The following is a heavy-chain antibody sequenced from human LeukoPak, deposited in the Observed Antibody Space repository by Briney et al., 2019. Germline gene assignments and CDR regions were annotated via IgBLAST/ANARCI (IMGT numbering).Heavy chain of an antibody. CDR1: GFTFSSYS. V-gene: IGHV3-48*04. D-gene: IGHD3-22*01. CDR2: ISSSGSTI. CDR3: ARGQRYFDSSGYSAFDI. J-gene: IGHJ3*02. Sequence: GGSLRLSCAASGFTFSSYSMNWVRQAPGKGLEWVSYISSSGSTIYYADSVKGRFTISRDNAKNSLYLQMNSLRAEDTAVYYCARGQRYFDSSGYSAFDIWGQGTMVTVSS.